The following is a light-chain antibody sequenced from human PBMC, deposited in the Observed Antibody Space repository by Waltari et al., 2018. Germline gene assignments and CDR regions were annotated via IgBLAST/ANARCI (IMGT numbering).Light chain of an antibody. Sequence: SYDLTQSPSVSVSPGQTVSITCSGDKLGNRKACWYQQKPGQSPTMLIFQHSKRPSGIPWRFAGSNSGNTAALTIRGTQALEDGDYYCQAWDTRGAWVFGGGTKLTVL. V-gene: IGLV3-1*01. CDR1: KLGNRK. CDR2: QHS. J-gene: IGLJ3*02. CDR3: QAWDTRGAWV.